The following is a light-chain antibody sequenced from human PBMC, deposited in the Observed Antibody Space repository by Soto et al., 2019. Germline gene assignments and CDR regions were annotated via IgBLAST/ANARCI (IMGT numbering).Light chain of an antibody. CDR2: AAS. CDR1: QIISRY. V-gene: IGKV1-39*01. CDR3: QQSYSTPPWT. J-gene: IGKJ1*01. Sequence: DIQMTQFPSSLSASVGDRVTITCRASQIISRYLNWYQQKPGKAPKLLIYAASNLQSGAPSRFSGSGSGTDFTLTIISLQPEDSANYYCQQSYSTPPWTFGQGTKVEI.